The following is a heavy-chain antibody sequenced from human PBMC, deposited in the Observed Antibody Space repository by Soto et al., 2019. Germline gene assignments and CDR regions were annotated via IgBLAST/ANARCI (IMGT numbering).Heavy chain of an antibody. CDR2: LHHGGST. CDR1: RYSINNNNW. V-gene: IGHV4-4*02. D-gene: IGHD5-12*01. CDR3: TKNSAYALDY. Sequence: QVLLQESGPGLVKPSETLSLTCDVSRYSINNNNWWSWVRQPPGGGLEWIGELHHGGSTNYNPSLESRVTFSVDISKNQFFLTLSSVTAADTAVYYCTKNSAYALDYWGQGTLVTVSS. J-gene: IGHJ4*02.